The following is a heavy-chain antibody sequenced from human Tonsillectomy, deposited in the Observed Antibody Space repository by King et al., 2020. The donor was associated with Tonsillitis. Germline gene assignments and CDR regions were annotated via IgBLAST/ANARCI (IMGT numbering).Heavy chain of an antibody. J-gene: IGHJ4*02. D-gene: IGHD1-26*01. Sequence: LQLQESGPGVVKPSETLSLTCTVSGGSISSSDHYWAWIRQPPGKGLEWIGYMYYSGTIFYNPSLKSRITISGGTSENRFSLKLSFVTAADTAVYFCARSVSGSFDYWGQGALVTVSS. CDR2: MYYSGTI. CDR1: GGSISSSDHY. CDR3: ARSVSGSFDY. V-gene: IGHV4-39*01.